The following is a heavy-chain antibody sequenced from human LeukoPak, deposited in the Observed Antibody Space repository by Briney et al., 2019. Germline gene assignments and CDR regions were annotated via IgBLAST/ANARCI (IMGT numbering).Heavy chain of an antibody. D-gene: IGHD3-16*01. J-gene: IGHJ4*02. CDR3: ARDHHVHFDY. Sequence: GGSLRLSCAASGFTVSSNYMSWVRQAPGKGLVWVSRINSDGSSTSYADSVKGRFTISRDNAKNTLYLQMNSLRAEDTAVYYCARDHHVHFDYWGQGTLVTVSS. CDR2: INSDGSST. CDR1: GFTVSSNY. V-gene: IGHV3-74*01.